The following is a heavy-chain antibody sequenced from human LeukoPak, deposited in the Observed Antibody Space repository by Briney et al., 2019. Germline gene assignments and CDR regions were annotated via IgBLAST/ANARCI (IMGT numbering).Heavy chain of an antibody. CDR3: ARRLTQYDCFDP. V-gene: IGHV6-1*01. D-gene: IGHD2-2*01. CDR2: TYYRSTWYN. CDR1: GDIVSSNSVT. J-gene: IGHJ5*02. Sequence: SQTLSLTCAISGDIVSSNSVTWNWIRQSPSRGLEWLGRTYYRSTWYNDCAVSVRGRITVNPDTSKNQFSLHLNSVTPEDTAVYYCARRLTQYDCFDPWGQGILVTVSS.